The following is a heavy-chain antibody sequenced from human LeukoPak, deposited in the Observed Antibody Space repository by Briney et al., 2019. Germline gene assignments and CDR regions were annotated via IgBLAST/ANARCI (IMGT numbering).Heavy chain of an antibody. V-gene: IGHV3-23*01. Sequence: QSGGSLRLSCAASGFTFSSYAMSWVRQAPGKGLEWVSAISGSGGSTYYADSVKGRFTISRDNSKNTLYLQMNSLRAEDTAVYYCARETGYYDSSWLLGMDVWGQGTTVTVSS. D-gene: IGHD3-22*01. CDR2: ISGSGGST. CDR1: GFTFSSYA. CDR3: ARETGYYDSSWLLGMDV. J-gene: IGHJ6*02.